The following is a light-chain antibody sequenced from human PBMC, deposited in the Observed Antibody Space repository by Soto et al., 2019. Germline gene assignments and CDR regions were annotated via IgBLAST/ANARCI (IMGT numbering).Light chain of an antibody. CDR1: SSDVGGYNF. J-gene: IGLJ3*02. Sequence: QSVLTQPASVSGSPGQSITISCTGTSSDVGGYNFVSWYQQHPGNAPKLIIHEVLNRPSGVSSRFSGSKSGNTASLTISRLQAEDDAVYYCCSHSASIHWVFGGGTKLTVL. CDR2: EVL. CDR3: CSHSASIHWV. V-gene: IGLV2-14*03.